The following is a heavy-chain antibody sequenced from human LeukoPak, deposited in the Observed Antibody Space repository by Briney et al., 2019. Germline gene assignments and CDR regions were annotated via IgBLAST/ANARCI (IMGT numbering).Heavy chain of an antibody. D-gene: IGHD3-16*02. Sequence: PGGSLRLSCAASGFTFSSYWMSWVRQAPGKGVEWVANIKQDGSEKYYVDSVKGRFTISRDNAKNSLYLQMNSLRVEDTALYYCARDGMIIFAGVIVSDYWGQGTLVTVSS. CDR3: ARDGMIIFAGVIVSDY. CDR2: IKQDGSEK. J-gene: IGHJ4*02. CDR1: GFTFSSYW. V-gene: IGHV3-7*01.